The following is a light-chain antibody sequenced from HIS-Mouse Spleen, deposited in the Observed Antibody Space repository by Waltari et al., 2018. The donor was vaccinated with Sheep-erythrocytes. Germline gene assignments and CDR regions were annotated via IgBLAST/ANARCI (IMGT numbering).Light chain of an antibody. V-gene: IGLV2-23*01. CDR1: SSHVGSYNL. J-gene: IGLJ3*02. CDR2: EGS. CDR3: CSYAGSSTPWV. Sequence: QSALTQPASVSGSPGQSITISCTGTSSHVGSYNLVSWYQQHPGKAPKLRIYEGSKRPSGVSNRFSGSKSGNTASLTISGLQAEDEADYYCCSYAGSSTPWVFGGGTKLTVL.